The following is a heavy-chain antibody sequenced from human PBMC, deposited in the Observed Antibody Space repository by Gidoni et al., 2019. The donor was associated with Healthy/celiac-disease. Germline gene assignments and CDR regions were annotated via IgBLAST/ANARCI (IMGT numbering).Heavy chain of an antibody. D-gene: IGHD2-15*01. CDR2: INPSGGST. Sequence: QVQLVQSGAEVQQPGASVKVSCKASGDTFTSYYMHWVRQAPGQGHEWMGIINPSGGSTSYAQKCQGRVTMTRDTSTSTVYMELSSLRSEDTAVDYCARGPRPYGGTYYFDDWGQGTLVTVSS. V-gene: IGHV1-46*01. J-gene: IGHJ4*02. CDR3: ARGPRPYGGTYYFDD. CDR1: GDTFTSYY.